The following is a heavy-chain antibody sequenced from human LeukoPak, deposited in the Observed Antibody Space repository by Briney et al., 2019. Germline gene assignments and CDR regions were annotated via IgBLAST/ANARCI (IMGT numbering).Heavy chain of an antibody. J-gene: IGHJ4*02. Sequence: GGSLRLSCAASGFTFSGIDMNWVRQASGKGLERVARIRTKYNNYATTYAASVKGRFTISRDDTKNTTYLQMNRLRTSATAVFSCAGVGPYYDSSGLDYWGQGTLVTVSS. CDR2: IRTKYNNYAT. V-gene: IGHV3-73*01. D-gene: IGHD3-22*01. CDR3: AGVGPYYDSSGLDY. CDR1: GFTFSGID.